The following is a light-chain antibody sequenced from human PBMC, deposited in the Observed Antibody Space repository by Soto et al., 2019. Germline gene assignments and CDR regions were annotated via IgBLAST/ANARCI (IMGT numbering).Light chain of an antibody. Sequence: QSVLTQPASMSGSPGQSITISCTGTSSDVGGYNYVSWYQQYPGKAPKVMIYDVSSRPSGISNRFSGSKSGNTASLTISGLQAEEEADYYCSSYTSTTTLVVFGGGTKLTVL. CDR2: DVS. CDR1: SSDVGGYNY. J-gene: IGLJ2*01. V-gene: IGLV2-14*01. CDR3: SSYTSTTTLVV.